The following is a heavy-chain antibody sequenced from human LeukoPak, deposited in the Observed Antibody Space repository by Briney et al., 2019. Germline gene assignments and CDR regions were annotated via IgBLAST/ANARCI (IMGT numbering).Heavy chain of an antibody. V-gene: IGHV1-8*01. J-gene: IGHJ6*02. CDR3: TRAKSPRYYYYGFDV. CDR2: MDPSTDSA. Sequence: ASVKVSCKASGYTFTNFDINWVRQATGQGLEWMGWMDPSTDSADNAQKFQGRVTMTMDMSINTAYMELNSLTSEDTAVYYCTRAKSPRYYYYGFDVWGQGTTVTV. CDR1: GYTFTNFD.